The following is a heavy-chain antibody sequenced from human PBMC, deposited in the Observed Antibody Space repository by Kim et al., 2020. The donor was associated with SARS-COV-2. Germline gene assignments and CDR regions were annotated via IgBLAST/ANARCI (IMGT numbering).Heavy chain of an antibody. J-gene: IGHJ5*02. D-gene: IGHD3-3*01. CDR1: GGSISSGGYY. V-gene: IGHV4-31*03. CDR3: ARGAYYDFWSGYYDPNWFDP. Sequence: SETLSLTCTVSGGSISSGGYYWSWIRQHPGKGLEWIGYIYYSGSTYYNPSLKSRVTISVDTSKNQFSLKLSSVTAADTAVYYCARGAYYDFWSGYYDPNWFDPWGQGTLVTVSS. CDR2: IYYSGST.